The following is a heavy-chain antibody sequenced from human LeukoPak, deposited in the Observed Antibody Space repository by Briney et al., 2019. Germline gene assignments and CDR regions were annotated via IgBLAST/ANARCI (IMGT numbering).Heavy chain of an antibody. Sequence: GRSLRLSCEASGFTFNNYAMHWVRQAPGKGLEWVSGISWDRGTTGYGDSVKGRFTISRDNAKNSLYLQMNSLRAEDTAVYYCARDLYYDYVWGSYLHYFDYWGQGTLVTVSS. CDR3: ARDLYYDYVWGSYLHYFDY. D-gene: IGHD3-16*02. J-gene: IGHJ4*02. CDR1: GFTFNNYA. V-gene: IGHV3-9*01. CDR2: ISWDRGTT.